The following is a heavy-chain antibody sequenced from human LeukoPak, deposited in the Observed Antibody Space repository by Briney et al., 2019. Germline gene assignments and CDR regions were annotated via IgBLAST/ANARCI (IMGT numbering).Heavy chain of an antibody. CDR1: GFTVSSNY. CDR2: IYSGGST. Sequence: GGSLRLSCAASGFTVSSNYMSWVRQAPGKGLEWVSVIYSGGSTYYADSVKGRFTISRDNSKNTLYLQMNSLRAEDTAVYYCARRRDSGSLQHFDYWGQGTLVTVSS. J-gene: IGHJ4*02. V-gene: IGHV3-53*01. CDR3: ARRRDSGSLQHFDY. D-gene: IGHD1-26*01.